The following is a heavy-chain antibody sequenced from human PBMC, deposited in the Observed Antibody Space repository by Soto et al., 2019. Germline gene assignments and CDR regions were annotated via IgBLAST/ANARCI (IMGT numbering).Heavy chain of an antibody. CDR3: ARYSSSWGYNWFDP. CDR1: GGSIRNSSYS. J-gene: IGHJ5*02. CDR2: FYYSGST. Sequence: SETHSHPSTVLGGSIRNSSYSLGWIRQPPGKGLEWLGTFYYSGSTYYNPSLKSRVTISVDTSKNQFSLKLSSVTAADTAVYYCARYSSSWGYNWFDPWGQGTLVTVSS. V-gene: IGHV4-39*07. D-gene: IGHD6-13*01.